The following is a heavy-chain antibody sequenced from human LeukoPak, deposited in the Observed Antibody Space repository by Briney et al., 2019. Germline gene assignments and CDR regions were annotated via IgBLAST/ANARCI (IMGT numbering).Heavy chain of an antibody. D-gene: IGHD2-2*01. Sequence: ASVKVSCKPSGYIITGYHIHWLRQTPGQGLEWMGWINPSNGGTKYAQRFQGRVNMTRDTSVNTAYMELTSLRSDDTAVYYCARDQYQLLDLWGQGTTVTVSS. CDR3: ARDQYQLLDL. J-gene: IGHJ6*02. CDR1: GYIITGYH. V-gene: IGHV1-2*02. CDR2: INPSNGGT.